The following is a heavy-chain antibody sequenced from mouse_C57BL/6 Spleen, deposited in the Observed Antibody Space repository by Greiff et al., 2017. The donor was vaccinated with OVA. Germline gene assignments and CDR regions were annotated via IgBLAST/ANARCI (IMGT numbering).Heavy chain of an antibody. CDR3: EDIYDGYLYAMDY. J-gene: IGHJ4*01. CDR1: GYTFTSYW. Sequence: HVQLQPPWAELVKPGASVQMSCKASGYTFTSYWITWVKQRPGHGLAWLGDIYPGSGSTNYNEKFKSKATLTVDTSSSTAYRQDSSLTSEDSAVDYCEDIYDGYLYAMDYWGKGTSVTVSS. D-gene: IGHD2-3*01. V-gene: IGHV1-55*01. CDR2: IYPGSGST.